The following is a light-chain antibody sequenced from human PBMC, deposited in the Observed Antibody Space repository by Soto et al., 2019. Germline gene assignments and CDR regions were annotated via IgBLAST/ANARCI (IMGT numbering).Light chain of an antibody. CDR2: DVS. CDR3: CSYAGDSYV. J-gene: IGLJ1*01. V-gene: IGLV2-23*02. Sequence: QSALTQPASVSGSPGQSITISFTGTSSDVGNYNLVSWYQQHPGKAPKLMIYDVSKRPSGVSNRFSGSKSGNTASLTISGLQSDDEADYYCCSYAGDSYVFGTGTKLTVL. CDR1: SSDVGNYNL.